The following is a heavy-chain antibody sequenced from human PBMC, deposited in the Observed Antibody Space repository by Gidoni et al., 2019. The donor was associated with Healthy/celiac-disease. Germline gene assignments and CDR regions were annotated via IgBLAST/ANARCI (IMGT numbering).Heavy chain of an antibody. J-gene: IGHJ4*02. Sequence: QVQLVQSGAEVKKPGASVKVSCKASGYTFTSYYMHWVRQAPGQGLEWMGIINPSGGSTSYAQKFQGRVTMTRDTSTSTVYMELSSLRSEDTAVYYCARDRRGLDSSSAFDYWGQGTLVTVSS. D-gene: IGHD6-6*01. CDR3: ARDRRGLDSSSAFDY. CDR1: GYTFTSYY. CDR2: INPSGGST. V-gene: IGHV1-46*01.